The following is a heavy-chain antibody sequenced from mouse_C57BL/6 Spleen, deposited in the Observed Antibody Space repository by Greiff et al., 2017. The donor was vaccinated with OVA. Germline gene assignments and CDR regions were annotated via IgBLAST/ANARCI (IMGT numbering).Heavy chain of an antibody. CDR2: IDPSDSYT. CDR1: GYTFTSYW. CDR3: ARGGLGDPFAY. D-gene: IGHD3-3*01. J-gene: IGHJ3*01. Sequence: VQLQQPGAELVRPGTSVKLSCKASGYTFTSYWMHWVKQRPGQGLEWIGVIDPSDSYTNYNQKFKGKATLTVDTSSSTAYMQLSSLTSEDSAVYYCARGGLGDPFAYWGQGTLVTVSA. V-gene: IGHV1-59*01.